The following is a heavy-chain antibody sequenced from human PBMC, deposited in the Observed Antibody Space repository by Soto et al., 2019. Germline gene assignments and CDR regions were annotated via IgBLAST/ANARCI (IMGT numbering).Heavy chain of an antibody. J-gene: IGHJ4*02. CDR3: ARQRTSVVTQAYFDS. CDR2: IYYSGST. Sequence: PSETLSLTCTVTGDSINNRSYYWGWIRQPPGKGLEWIGSIYYSGSTYNNPSLKSRVSMSVDTSKNQFSLKLRSVTAADTALYYCARQRTSVVTQAYFDSWGQVSLVTVSS. CDR1: GDSINNRSYY. V-gene: IGHV4-39*01. D-gene: IGHD2-21*02.